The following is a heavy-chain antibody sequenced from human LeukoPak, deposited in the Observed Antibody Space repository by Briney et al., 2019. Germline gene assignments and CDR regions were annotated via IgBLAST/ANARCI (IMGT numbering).Heavy chain of an antibody. CDR3: ARGDYYYDSSGYYGGYYFDY. CDR1: VGSISSYD. D-gene: IGHD3-22*01. V-gene: IGHV4-59*01. Sequence: SENLSLTCTVAVGSISSYDGSWIRQPPWKGLEWMGYIYYSGSTNYNPSLKSRVTISVDTSKNQFSLKLSSVTAADTAVYYCARGDYYYDSSGYYGGYYFDYWGQGTLVTVSS. J-gene: IGHJ4*02. CDR2: IYYSGST.